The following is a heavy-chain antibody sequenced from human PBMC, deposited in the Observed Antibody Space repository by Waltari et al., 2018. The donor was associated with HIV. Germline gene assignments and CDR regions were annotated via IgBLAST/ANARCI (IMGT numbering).Heavy chain of an antibody. D-gene: IGHD3-10*01. CDR1: GFNFDAYG. J-gene: IGHJ4*02. CDR2: INWNGGST. V-gene: IGHV3-20*04. Sequence: EVQLVESGGGVVRPGGSMRLSCVASGFNFDAYGMSWVRHAPGKGLEWVSGINWNGGSTGYADSVKGRFSISRDNAKNSLYLQMNSLRAEDTALYYCARDYGSGSYYNYWGQGTLVTVSS. CDR3: ARDYGSGSYYNY.